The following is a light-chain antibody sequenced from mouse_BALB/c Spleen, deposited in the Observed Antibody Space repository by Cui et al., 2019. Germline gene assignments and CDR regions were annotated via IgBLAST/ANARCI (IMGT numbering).Light chain of an antibody. CDR3: LQYDEFPLT. CDR1: QDINSY. V-gene: IGKV14-111*01. CDR2: RAN. J-gene: IGKJ5*01. Sequence: DIKMTQSPSSMYASLGERVTITFKASQDINSYLSWFQQKPGKSPKTLIYRANRLVDGVPSRFSGSGSGQDYSLTISSLEYEDMGIYYCLQYDEFPLTFGAGTKLELK.